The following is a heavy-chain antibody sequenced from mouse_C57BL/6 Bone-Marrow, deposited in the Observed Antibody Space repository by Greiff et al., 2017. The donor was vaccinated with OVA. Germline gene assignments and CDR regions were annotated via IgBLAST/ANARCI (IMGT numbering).Heavy chain of an antibody. CDR2: IHPNSGST. Sequence: VQLQQPGAELVKPGASVKLSCKASGYTFTSYWMHWVKQRPGQGLEWIGMIHPNSGSTNYNEKFKSKATLTVDKSSSTAYMQLSSLTSEDSAVYYCARPYYGSSYDWYFDVWGTGTTVTVSS. CDR1: GYTFTSYW. D-gene: IGHD1-1*01. CDR3: ARPYYGSSYDWYFDV. J-gene: IGHJ1*03. V-gene: IGHV1-64*01.